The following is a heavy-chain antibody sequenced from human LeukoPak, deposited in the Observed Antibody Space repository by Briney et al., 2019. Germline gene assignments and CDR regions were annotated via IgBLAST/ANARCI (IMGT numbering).Heavy chain of an antibody. CDR2: INHSGST. CDR1: GGSFSGYY. J-gene: IGHJ4*02. V-gene: IGHV4-34*01. Sequence: SETLSLTCAVYGGSFSGYYWSWIRQPPGKGLEWIGEINHSGSTNYNPSLESRVTISVDTSKNQFSLKLSSVTAADTAVYYCARRFLYDILTGYYTPFDYWSQGTLVTVSS. CDR3: ARRFLYDILTGYYTPFDY. D-gene: IGHD3-9*01.